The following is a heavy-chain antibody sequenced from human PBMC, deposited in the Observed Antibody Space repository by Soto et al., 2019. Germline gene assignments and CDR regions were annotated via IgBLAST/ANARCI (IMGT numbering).Heavy chain of an antibody. J-gene: IGHJ4*02. Sequence: SETLSLTGTVSGGSMSSHYWTWLRQSPGKGLEWIGYISYSGITYYNPSLKSRVSISADTSKNQFSLRMNSMIAADTAAYYCARADPAASVGYLGQRNLVTVSP. CDR2: ISYSGIT. V-gene: IGHV4-59*11. D-gene: IGHD2-15*01. CDR1: GGSMSSHY. CDR3: ARADPAASVGY.